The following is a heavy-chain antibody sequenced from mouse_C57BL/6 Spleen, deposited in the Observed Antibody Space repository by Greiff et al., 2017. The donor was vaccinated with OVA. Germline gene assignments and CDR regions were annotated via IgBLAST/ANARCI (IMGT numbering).Heavy chain of an antibody. CDR2: IDPSDSET. CDR3: ARHYQRDAMDY. CDR1: GYTFTSYW. V-gene: IGHV1-52*01. D-gene: IGHD5-5*01. Sequence: QVQLKQPGAELVRPGSSVKLSCKASGYTFTSYWMHWVKQRPIQGLEWIGNIDPSDSETHYNQKFKDKATLTVDKSSSTAYMQLSSLTSEDSAVYYCARHYQRDAMDYWGQGTSVTVSS. J-gene: IGHJ4*01.